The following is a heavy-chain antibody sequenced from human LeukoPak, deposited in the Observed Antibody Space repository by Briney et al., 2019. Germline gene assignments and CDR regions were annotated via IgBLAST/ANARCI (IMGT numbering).Heavy chain of an antibody. D-gene: IGHD2-2*01. Sequence: QPGGSLRLSCAASGFTFSSYGMHWVRQAPGKGLEWVAFIQYDGSNKYYADSVKGRFTISRDNSKNTLYLQMNSLRAEDTAVYYCAKGEDIVVVPAARRGESIGYWGQGTLVTVSS. V-gene: IGHV3-30*02. CDR2: IQYDGSNK. J-gene: IGHJ4*02. CDR3: AKGEDIVVVPAARRGESIGY. CDR1: GFTFSSYG.